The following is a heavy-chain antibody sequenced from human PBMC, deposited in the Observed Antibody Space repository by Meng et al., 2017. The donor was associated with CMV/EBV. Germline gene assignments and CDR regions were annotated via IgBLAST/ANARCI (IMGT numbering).Heavy chain of an antibody. CDR2: INSDGSST. D-gene: IGHD1-1*01. Sequence: GESLKISCAASGFTFSSYWMHWVRQAPGKGLVWVSRINSDGSSTSYADSVKGRFTISRDNAKNTLYLQMNSLRAEDTALYYCARGYMGARWGDFDYWGQGTLVTVSS. CDR3: ARGYMGARWGDFDY. J-gene: IGHJ4*02. V-gene: IGHV3-74*01. CDR1: GFTFSSYW.